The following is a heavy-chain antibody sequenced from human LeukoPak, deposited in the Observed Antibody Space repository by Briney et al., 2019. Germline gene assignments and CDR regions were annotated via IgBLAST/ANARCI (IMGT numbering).Heavy chain of an antibody. V-gene: IGHV3-23*01. Sequence: PGGSLRLSCAASGFTFNNYAMGWVRQAPGKGLEWVSTISSSGGRTYYADSVKGRFTISRDNAKNSLYLQMNSLRAEDTAVYYCARDPYSSSYNDAFDIWGQGTMVTVSS. J-gene: IGHJ3*02. D-gene: IGHD6-13*01. CDR2: ISSSGGRT. CDR3: ARDPYSSSYNDAFDI. CDR1: GFTFNNYA.